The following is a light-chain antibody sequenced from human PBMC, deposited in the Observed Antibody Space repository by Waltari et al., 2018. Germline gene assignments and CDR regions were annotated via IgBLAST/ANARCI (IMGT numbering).Light chain of an antibody. V-gene: IGKV2-28*01. Sequence: DIVMTQSPLSLPVTPGEPASTSCRSSQSLLHSNGYNYLDWYLQKPGQSPQLLICLGSNRASGVPARFSGSGSGTDFTLKISRVEAEDVGVYYCMQALQTPLTFGGGTKVEIK. CDR1: QSLLHSNGYNY. CDR2: LGS. J-gene: IGKJ4*01. CDR3: MQALQTPLT.